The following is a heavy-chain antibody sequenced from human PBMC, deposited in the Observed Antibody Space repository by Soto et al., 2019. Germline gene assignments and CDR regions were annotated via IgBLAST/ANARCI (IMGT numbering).Heavy chain of an antibody. Sequence: GASVKVSCKASGYTFTSYAMHWVRQAPGQRLEWMGWINAGNGNTKYSQKFQGRVTITRDTSASTAYMELSSLRSEDTAVYYCAKTAYDILTGYYSAFDIWGQGTMVTVSS. V-gene: IGHV1-3*01. D-gene: IGHD3-9*01. CDR3: AKTAYDILTGYYSAFDI. CDR1: GYTFTSYA. CDR2: INAGNGNT. J-gene: IGHJ3*02.